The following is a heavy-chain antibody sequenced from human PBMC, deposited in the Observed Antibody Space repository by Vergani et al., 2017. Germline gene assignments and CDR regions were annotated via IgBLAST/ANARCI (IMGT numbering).Heavy chain of an antibody. CDR1: GFTFSSSG. Sequence: QVQLVESGGGVVQPGRSLRLSCAASGFTFSSSGMHWVRQAPGKGLEWVAVIWYDGSNKYYADSVKGRFTISRDNSKNTLYLQMNSLRAEDTAVYYCARARGSSPFDYWGQGTLVTVS. V-gene: IGHV3-33*01. CDR2: IWYDGSNK. J-gene: IGHJ4*02. D-gene: IGHD6-6*01. CDR3: ARARGSSPFDY.